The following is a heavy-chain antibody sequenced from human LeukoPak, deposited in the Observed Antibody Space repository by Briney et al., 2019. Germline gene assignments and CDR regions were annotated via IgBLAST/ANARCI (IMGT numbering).Heavy chain of an antibody. CDR2: ISSSSSYT. V-gene: IGHV3-21*05. Sequence: GGSLRLSCAASGFTFSSYEMDWVRQAPGKGLEWVSYISSSSSYTNYADSVKGRFTISRDNAKNSLYLQMNSLRAEDTAVYYCARDGGSSGSVLKYYFDYWGQGTLVTVSS. CDR3: ARDGGSSGSVLKYYFDY. J-gene: IGHJ4*02. CDR1: GFTFSSYE. D-gene: IGHD6-19*01.